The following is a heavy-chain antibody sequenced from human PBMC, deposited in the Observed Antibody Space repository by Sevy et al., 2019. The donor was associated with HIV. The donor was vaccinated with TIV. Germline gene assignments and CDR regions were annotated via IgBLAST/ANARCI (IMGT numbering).Heavy chain of an antibody. CDR2: FDRTDIT. CDR1: GFTLSSYT. Sequence: GGSLRLSCEASGFTLSSYTMNWVRQSPEKGLEWVATFDRTDITHYAESAKGRFIISRDTAKNFLFLQMNSLRDDDTAMYFCVRDERAIASHFDYWGRGTLVTVSS. J-gene: IGHJ4*02. V-gene: IGHV3-48*02. D-gene: IGHD2-21*01. CDR3: VRDERAIASHFDY.